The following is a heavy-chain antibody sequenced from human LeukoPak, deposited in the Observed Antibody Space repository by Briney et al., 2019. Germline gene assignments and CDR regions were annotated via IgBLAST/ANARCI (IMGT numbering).Heavy chain of an antibody. J-gene: IGHJ4*02. CDR2: ISGSGDTT. D-gene: IGHD5/OR15-5a*01. CDR3: GVAEGHY. Sequence: GGSLRLSCGASGFTFSTYAMIWVRRAPGKGLEWVSTISGSGDTTNYADSVKGRFTISRDNSKNMLYLQMSSLRAEDTAVYYCGVAEGHYWGQGTVVTVSS. CDR1: GFTFSTYA. V-gene: IGHV3-23*01.